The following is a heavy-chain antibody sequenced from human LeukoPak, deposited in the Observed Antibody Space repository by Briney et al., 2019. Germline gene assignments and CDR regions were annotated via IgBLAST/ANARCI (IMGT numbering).Heavy chain of an antibody. V-gene: IGHV4-59*01. CDR3: ARGGQLLSE. CDR2: IYYSGST. D-gene: IGHD2-2*01. J-gene: IGHJ4*02. CDR1: GGSISSYY. Sequence: SSETLSLTCTVSGGSISSYYWSWIRQPPGKGLEWIGYIYYSGSTNYNPSLKSRVTISVDTSKNQFSLKLSSVTAADTAVYYCARGGQLLSEWGQGTLVTVSS.